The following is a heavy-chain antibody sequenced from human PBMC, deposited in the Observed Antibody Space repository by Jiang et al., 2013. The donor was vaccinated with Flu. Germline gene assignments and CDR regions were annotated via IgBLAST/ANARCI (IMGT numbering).Heavy chain of an antibody. D-gene: IGHD1-26*01. CDR3: ATLMVGGTTDAFDI. Sequence: ELSMHWVRQAPGKGLEWMGGFDPEDDETIYAQKFQGRVTMTEDTSSVTAYMELSSLRSEDTAVYYCATLMVGGTTDAFDIWGQGDNGHRLF. CDR2: FDPEDDET. V-gene: IGHV1-24*01. CDR1: ELS. J-gene: IGHJ3*02.